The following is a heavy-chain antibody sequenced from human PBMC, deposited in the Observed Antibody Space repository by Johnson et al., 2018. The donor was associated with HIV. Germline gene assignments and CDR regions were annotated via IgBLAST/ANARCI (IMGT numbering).Heavy chain of an antibody. Sequence: EVQLVESGGGLVQPGGSLRLSCAASGFTFSSYWMHWVRQAPGKGLEWVSAISGSGGSTYYADSVKGRLTISRDNSKNTLYLQMNSLRAEDTAVYYCAGVRGAIVATIFRVWGQGTMVTVSS. CDR1: GFTFSSYW. CDR3: AGVRGAIVATIFRV. V-gene: IGHV3-23*04. CDR2: ISGSGGST. D-gene: IGHD5-12*01. J-gene: IGHJ3*01.